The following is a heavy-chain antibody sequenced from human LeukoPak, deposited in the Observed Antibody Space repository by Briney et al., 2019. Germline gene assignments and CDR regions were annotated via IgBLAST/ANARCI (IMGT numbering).Heavy chain of an antibody. Sequence: PGGSLRLSCAASGLTFSNFWMSWVRQAPGKGLEWVANINQDGSEKNYVDSVKGRFTISRDSAKNSLYLQMDSLRAEDTAIYYCARCSGWAFKNWGQGTLVTVSS. D-gene: IGHD6-19*01. V-gene: IGHV3-7*01. CDR1: GLTFSNFW. J-gene: IGHJ4*02. CDR2: INQDGSEK. CDR3: ARCSGWAFKN.